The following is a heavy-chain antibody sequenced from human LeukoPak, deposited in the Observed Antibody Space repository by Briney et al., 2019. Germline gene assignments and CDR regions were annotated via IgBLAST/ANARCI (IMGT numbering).Heavy chain of an antibody. CDR1: GGSIRSGDYY. Sequence: SQTLSLTCTVSGGSIRSGDYYWSWIRQPPGKGPEWIGYIYDSGSTYYNPSLKSRITISVDTSENRFSLKLSSVTATDTAVYYCARDCSGGSCYGAFDIWGQGTMVTVSS. V-gene: IGHV4-30-4*01. D-gene: IGHD2-15*01. CDR3: ARDCSGGSCYGAFDI. J-gene: IGHJ3*02. CDR2: IYDSGST.